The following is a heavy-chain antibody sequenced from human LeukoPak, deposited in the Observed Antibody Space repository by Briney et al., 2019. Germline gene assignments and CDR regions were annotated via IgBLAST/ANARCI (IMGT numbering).Heavy chain of an antibody. CDR3: ARVRGTVVATVDY. Sequence: ASVKVSCKASGYTFTGYYMHWVRQAPGQGLEWMGWINPNSGGTNYAQKFQGRVNMTRDTSISTAYMELSRLRSDDTAVYYCARVRGTVVATVDYWGQGTLVTVSS. CDR1: GYTFTGYY. D-gene: IGHD2-15*01. J-gene: IGHJ4*02. V-gene: IGHV1-2*02. CDR2: INPNSGGT.